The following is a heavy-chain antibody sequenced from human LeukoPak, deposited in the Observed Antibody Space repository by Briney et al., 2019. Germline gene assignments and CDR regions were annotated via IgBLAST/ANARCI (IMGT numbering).Heavy chain of an antibody. CDR3: AREYYGVIFSHYLDV. D-gene: IGHD3-9*01. J-gene: IGHJ6*04. V-gene: IGHV3-11*06. CDR2: ISISSSNI. CDR1: GFRVSGYD. Sequence: GGSLRLSCAASGFRVSGYDLNWIRQAPGKGLEWIAYISISSSNIHYADSVRGRFTISRDNANNSLYLQLSSLRVEDTAVYYCAREYYGVIFSHYLDVWGKGSTVTVSS.